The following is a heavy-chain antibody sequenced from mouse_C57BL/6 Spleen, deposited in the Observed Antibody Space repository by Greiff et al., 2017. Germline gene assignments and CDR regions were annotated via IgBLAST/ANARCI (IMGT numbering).Heavy chain of an antibody. D-gene: IGHD1-1*01. J-gene: IGHJ1*03. CDR2: ISSGGDYI. CDR1: GFTFSSYA. CDR3: TRGYGSSYWYFDV. Sequence: EVKLMESGEGLVKPGGSLKLSCAASGFTFSSYAMSWVRQTPEKRLEWVAYISSGGDYIYYADTVKGRFTISRDNARNTLYLQMSSLKSEDTAMYYCTRGYGSSYWYFDVWGTGTTVTVSS. V-gene: IGHV5-9-1*02.